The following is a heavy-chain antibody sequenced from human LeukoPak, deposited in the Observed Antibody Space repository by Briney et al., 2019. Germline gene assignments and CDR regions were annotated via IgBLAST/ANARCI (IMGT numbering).Heavy chain of an antibody. Sequence: SETLSLTCTVSGGSISSYYWSWVRQPPGKGLEWIGFVYYTGSTNYNPSLKSRVTISVDTSKNQFSLKLSSVTAADTAVYYCARVKMATTHFDYWGQGTLVTVSS. CDR1: GGSISSYY. J-gene: IGHJ4*02. CDR2: VYYTGST. V-gene: IGHV4-59*01. CDR3: ARVKMATTHFDY. D-gene: IGHD5-24*01.